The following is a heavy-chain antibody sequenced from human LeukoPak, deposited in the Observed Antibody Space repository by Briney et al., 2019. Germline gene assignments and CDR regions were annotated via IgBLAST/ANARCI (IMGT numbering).Heavy chain of an antibody. Sequence: EASVKVSCKASGYTFTGYYMHWVRQAPGQGLEWMGWINPNSGGTNYAQKFQGRVTMTRDTSISTAYMELSRLRSDDTAVYYCATSNYYYYGSGSYYNLNDYWGQGTLVTVSS. J-gene: IGHJ4*02. CDR1: GYTFTGYY. D-gene: IGHD3-10*01. V-gene: IGHV1-2*02. CDR3: ATSNYYYYGSGSYYNLNDY. CDR2: INPNSGGT.